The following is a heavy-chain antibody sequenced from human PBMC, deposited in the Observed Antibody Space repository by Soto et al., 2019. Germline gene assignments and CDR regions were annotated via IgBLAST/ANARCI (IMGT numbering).Heavy chain of an antibody. CDR2: ISYDGSNK. V-gene: IGHV3-30*18. J-gene: IGHJ6*02. Sequence: GGSLRLSCAASGFTFSSYGMHWVRQAPGKGLEWVAVISYDGSNKYYADSVKGRFTISRDNSKNTLYLQMNSLRAEDTAVYYCAKVKKYYYYGMDVWGQGTTVTVSS. CDR3: AKVKKYYYYGMDV. CDR1: GFTFSSYG.